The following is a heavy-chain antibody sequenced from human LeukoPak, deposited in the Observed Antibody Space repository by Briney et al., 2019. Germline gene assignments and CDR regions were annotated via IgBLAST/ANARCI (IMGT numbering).Heavy chain of an antibody. V-gene: IGHV4-59*08. CDR2: IYNSGRT. D-gene: IGHD2-15*01. Sequence: PSETLSLTGSVSGGSISSYYWSWIRQPPGKGLEGIGYIYNSGRTNNNPSLKSRVTISVDTSKNKFSLKLSSVTAAHTAVYYCARRRRYCSGGSCYSAFDYWGQGTLVTVSS. J-gene: IGHJ4*02. CDR3: ARRRRYCSGGSCYSAFDY. CDR1: GGSISSYY.